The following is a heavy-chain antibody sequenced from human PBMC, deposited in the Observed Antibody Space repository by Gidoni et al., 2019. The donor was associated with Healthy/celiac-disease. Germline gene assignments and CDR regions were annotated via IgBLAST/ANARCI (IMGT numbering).Heavy chain of an antibody. CDR1: GYTFTGYY. Sequence: QVQLVQSGAEVKKPGASVTVSCQASGYTFTGYYMHWVRQAPGQGLEWMGWINPNSGGTNYAQKFQGRVTMTRDTSISTAYMELSRLRSDDTAVYYCARVSFKQWLVLGYWGQGTLVTVSS. V-gene: IGHV1-2*02. CDR3: ARVSFKQWLVLGY. J-gene: IGHJ4*02. D-gene: IGHD6-19*01. CDR2: INPNSGGT.